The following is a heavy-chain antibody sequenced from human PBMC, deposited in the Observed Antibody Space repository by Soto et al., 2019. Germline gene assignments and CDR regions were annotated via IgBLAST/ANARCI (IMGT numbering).Heavy chain of an antibody. CDR1: GFTFDDYA. J-gene: IGHJ3*01. CDR2: ISWNSGSI. Sequence: EVQLVESGGGLVQPGRSLRLSCAASGFTFDDYAMHWVRQAPGKGLEWVSGISWNSGSIGYADSVKGRFTISRDNAKNSLYLQMNSLRAEDTAVYYCARAYNWNYARWGQGTMVTVSS. D-gene: IGHD1-7*01. CDR3: ARAYNWNYAR. V-gene: IGHV3-9*01.